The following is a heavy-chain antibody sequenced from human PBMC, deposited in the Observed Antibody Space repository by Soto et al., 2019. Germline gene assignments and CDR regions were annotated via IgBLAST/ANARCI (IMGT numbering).Heavy chain of an antibody. Sequence: QVQLQQWGAGLLKPSETLSLTRAVYGGSFSGYYWSWIRQPPGKGLEWIGEINHSGSTNYNPSLKSRVTISVDTSKNQFSLKLSSVTAADTAVYYCARVELEPYYYYYYMDVWGKGTTVTVSS. CDR2: INHSGST. CDR3: ARVELEPYYYYYYMDV. V-gene: IGHV4-34*01. CDR1: GGSFSGYY. D-gene: IGHD1-1*01. J-gene: IGHJ6*03.